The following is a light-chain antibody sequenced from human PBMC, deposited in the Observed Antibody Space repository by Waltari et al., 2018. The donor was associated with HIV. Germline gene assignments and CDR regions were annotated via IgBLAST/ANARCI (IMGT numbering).Light chain of an antibody. Sequence: SVLTQPPSASGTPGQRVTISCSGSSSNIGSNYVYWYQQLPGTAPKLLIYRNNQRPSGVPDRFSGSKSGTSASLAISGLRSEDEADYYCAAWDDSLSGGFGGGTKLTVL. CDR2: RNN. CDR1: SSNIGSNY. V-gene: IGLV1-47*01. CDR3: AAWDDSLSGG. J-gene: IGLJ3*02.